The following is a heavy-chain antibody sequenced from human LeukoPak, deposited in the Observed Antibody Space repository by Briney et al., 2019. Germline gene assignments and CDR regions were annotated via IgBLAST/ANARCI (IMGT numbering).Heavy chain of an antibody. Sequence: ASVKVSCKASGGTFSSYTISWVRQAPGQGLEWMRWISTYNGNTDYAQKLQGRVTMTTDTSTRTAYMELRSLTSDDTAVYYCARAYYGSGSYHWFDPWGQGTLVTVSS. V-gene: IGHV1-18*01. CDR2: ISTYNGNT. D-gene: IGHD3-10*01. J-gene: IGHJ5*02. CDR1: GGTFSSYT. CDR3: ARAYYGSGSYHWFDP.